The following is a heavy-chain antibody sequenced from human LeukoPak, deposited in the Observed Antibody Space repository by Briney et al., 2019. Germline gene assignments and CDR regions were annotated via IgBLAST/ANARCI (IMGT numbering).Heavy chain of an antibody. CDR2: IDPRGGST. D-gene: IGHD6-13*01. Sequence: ASVKVSCKASGYTFTNYYMHWVRQAPGQGLEWMGVIDPRGGSTTYAQKVQGRFTMTRDTSTSTVYMELRSLNSEDTAVYYCARSHSSWYWFDFWGQGTLVTVSS. CDR3: ARSHSSWYWFDF. V-gene: IGHV1-46*01. CDR1: GYTFTNYY. J-gene: IGHJ5*01.